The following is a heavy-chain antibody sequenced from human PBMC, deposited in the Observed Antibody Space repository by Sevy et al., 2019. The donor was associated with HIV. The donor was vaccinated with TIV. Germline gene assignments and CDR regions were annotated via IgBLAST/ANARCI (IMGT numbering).Heavy chain of an antibody. Sequence: ASVKVSCKASGGTFSNYAISWVRQAPGQGLEWMGKIIPIFGTTNYAQKFQGRVTITADESTSKAYMELSSLRSEDTAVYYCAREVMRCSSASCYPFDYWGQGTLVTVSS. CDR1: GGTFSNYA. CDR2: IIPIFGTT. J-gene: IGHJ4*02. CDR3: AREVMRCSSASCYPFDY. V-gene: IGHV1-69*13. D-gene: IGHD2-2*01.